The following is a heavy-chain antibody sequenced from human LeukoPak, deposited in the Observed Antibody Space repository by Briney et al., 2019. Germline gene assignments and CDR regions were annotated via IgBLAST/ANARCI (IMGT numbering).Heavy chain of an antibody. Sequence: SVKVSCKASGGTFISYAISWVRQAPGQGLEWMGGIIPIFGTANYAQKFQGRVTITTDESTSTAYMELSSLRSEDTAVYYCARGLSPGSYYTFDYWGQGTLVTVSS. D-gene: IGHD3-10*01. J-gene: IGHJ4*02. CDR3: ARGLSPGSYYTFDY. CDR1: GGTFISYA. V-gene: IGHV1-69*05. CDR2: IIPIFGTA.